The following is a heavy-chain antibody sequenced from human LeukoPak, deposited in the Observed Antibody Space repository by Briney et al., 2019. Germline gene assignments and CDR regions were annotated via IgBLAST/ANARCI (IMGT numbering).Heavy chain of an antibody. CDR3: AKELSHYSSRNFAY. CDR2: ISHDGSTT. CDR1: GFTFDTYD. Sequence: PGGSLRLSCAASGFTFDTYDMTWVRQAAGKGLEWVAAISHDGSTTYYADSVKGRFSISRDNSKNTLYLQMNSLSAEDTAVYYCAKELSHYSSRNFAYWGQGTLVTVSA. V-gene: IGHV3-30*18. J-gene: IGHJ4*02. D-gene: IGHD6-19*01.